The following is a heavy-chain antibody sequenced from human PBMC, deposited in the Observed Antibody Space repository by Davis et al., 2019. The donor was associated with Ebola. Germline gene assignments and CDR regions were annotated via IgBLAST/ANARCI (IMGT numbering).Heavy chain of an antibody. CDR3: ARGLLWFRELKVDYYYGMDV. J-gene: IGHJ6*02. V-gene: IGHV3-11*01. CDR2: ISSSGSTI. CDR1: GLTFNNYA. D-gene: IGHD3-10*01. Sequence: GESLKISCTASGLTFNNYAMTWVRQAPGKGLEWVSYISSSGSTIYYADSVKGRFTISRDNAKNSLYLQMNSLRAEDTAVYYCARGLLWFRELKVDYYYGMDVWGQGTTVTVSS.